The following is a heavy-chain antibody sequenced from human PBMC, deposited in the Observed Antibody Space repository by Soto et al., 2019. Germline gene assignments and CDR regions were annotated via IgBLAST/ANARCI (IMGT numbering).Heavy chain of an antibody. Sequence: ASVKVSCKASGCTFSSYAISWVRQAPGQGLEWMGGINPIIGTANYAQKFQGRVTITADESTSTAYMELSSLRSEDTAVYYCARVRGSGSSGDYYYYGMDVWGQGTTVTVSS. V-gene: IGHV1-69*13. CDR1: GCTFSSYA. CDR2: INPIIGTA. CDR3: ARVRGSGSSGDYYYYGMDV. D-gene: IGHD3-10*01. J-gene: IGHJ6*02.